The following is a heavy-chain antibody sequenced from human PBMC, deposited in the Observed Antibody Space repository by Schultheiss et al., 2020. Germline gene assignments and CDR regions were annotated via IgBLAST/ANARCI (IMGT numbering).Heavy chain of an antibody. CDR2: IYYSGST. CDR3: ASESITGTTAGMDV. Sequence: SETLSLTCAVYGGSFSGYYWSWIRQPPGKGLEWIGYIYYSGSTNYNPSLKSRVTISVDTSKNQFSLKLSSVTAADTAVYYCASESITGTTAGMDVWGQGTTVTVSS. J-gene: IGHJ6*02. V-gene: IGHV4-59*08. CDR1: GGSFSGYY. D-gene: IGHD1-7*01.